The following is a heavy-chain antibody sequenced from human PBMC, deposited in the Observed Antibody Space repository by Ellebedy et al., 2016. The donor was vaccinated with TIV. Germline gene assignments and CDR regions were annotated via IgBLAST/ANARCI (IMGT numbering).Heavy chain of an antibody. D-gene: IGHD3/OR15-3a*01. CDR3: ARSFMIFGLVRWHFDL. V-gene: IGHV3-53*01. CDR1: GFTVSSNY. J-gene: IGHJ2*01. Sequence: GESLKISCAASGFTVSSNYISWVRQAPGKGLEWVSIIYSAGSTYYADSVKGRFTISRDDSKNTLYLQMNSLRAEDTAVHYCARSFMIFGLVRWHFDLWGRGTLVTVSS. CDR2: IYSAGST.